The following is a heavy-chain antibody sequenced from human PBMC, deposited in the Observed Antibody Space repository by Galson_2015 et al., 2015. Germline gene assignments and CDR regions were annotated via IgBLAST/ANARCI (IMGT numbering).Heavy chain of an antibody. V-gene: IGHV3-72*01. D-gene: IGHD1-26*01. CDR3: ARGTVGATPGLN. J-gene: IGHJ4*02. CDR2: SKNKASSYTT. CDR1: GFTFSDHY. Sequence: SLRLSCAASGFTFSDHYMDWVRQAPGKGLEWVGRSKNKASSYTTEYAASVKGRFTISRDDLQKSVYLQMNSLETEDTAVYYCARGTVGATPGLNWGQGTLVTVSS.